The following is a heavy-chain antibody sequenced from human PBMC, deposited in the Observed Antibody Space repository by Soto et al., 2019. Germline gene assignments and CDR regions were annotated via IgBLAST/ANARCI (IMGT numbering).Heavy chain of an antibody. D-gene: IGHD3-9*01. J-gene: IGHJ3*02. V-gene: IGHV4-59*01. Sequence: PSETLSLTCTVAGGSIRSYYWRWNRPSPGGGLEWIGYIYYNGNTNYNHSLKSRVTISVDTSKNKFSLKMSSVTAAATAVYYCVRGLPCSYDILTGWRIGNAVDIWGQGTKVTV. CDR3: VRGLPCSYDILTGWRIGNAVDI. CDR2: IYYNGNT. CDR1: GGSIRSYY.